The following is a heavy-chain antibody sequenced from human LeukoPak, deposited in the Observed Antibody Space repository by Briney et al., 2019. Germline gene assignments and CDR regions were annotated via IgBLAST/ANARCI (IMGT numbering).Heavy chain of an antibody. D-gene: IGHD1-1*01. CDR2: IRSGGIEK. V-gene: IGHV3-30*02. CDR1: GFIFKNFA. CDR3: AKDSTTWSFDS. Sequence: GGSLRLSCGASGFIFKNFAMHWVRQAPGKGLEGVALIRSGGIEKFYADSVKGRFTVSRDNSKNTLYLQMNSLRVQDTATYYCAKDSTTWSFDSWGQGTLVTVSS. J-gene: IGHJ4*02.